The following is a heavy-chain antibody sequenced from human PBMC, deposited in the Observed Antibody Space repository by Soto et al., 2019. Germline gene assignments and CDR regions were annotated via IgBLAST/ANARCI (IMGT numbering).Heavy chain of an antibody. V-gene: IGHV3-23*01. CDR1: GFTFRSNA. D-gene: IGHD1-26*01. Sequence: GGVLRLSFAASGFTFRSNAMTWVRQAPGKGLEWASGISGSGGSTYYADSVQGRFTISRDNSNNTLYLQMNSLRAKDTDVYYCTIPHYYYPAPWRQRSPDTLSS. CDR2: ISGSGGST. CDR3: TIPHYYYPAP. J-gene: IGHJ5*02.